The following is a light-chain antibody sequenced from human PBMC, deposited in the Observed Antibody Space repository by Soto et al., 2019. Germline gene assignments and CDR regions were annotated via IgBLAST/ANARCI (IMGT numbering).Light chain of an antibody. CDR1: QSIRTY. J-gene: IGKJ1*01. Sequence: DIQMTQSPSSLSASVGDRVTITCRASQSIRTYLTWYQQKPGKAPKLQNYGESILQSGVPSWFSGSGSGTDFSLAISSLQPEDFATYYCHHSYNTPRTFGQGTKVEIK. CDR2: GES. V-gene: IGKV1-39*01. CDR3: HHSYNTPRT.